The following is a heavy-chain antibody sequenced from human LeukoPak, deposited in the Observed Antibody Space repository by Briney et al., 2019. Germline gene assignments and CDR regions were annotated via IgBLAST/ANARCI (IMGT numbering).Heavy chain of an antibody. CDR1: GFTFSNSA. J-gene: IGHJ4*02. CDR3: AKDDRIQARRYSYNY. CDR2: ISGSGART. Sequence: GGSLRLSCTASGFTFSNSAMSWVRQAPGKGLEWVSAISGSGARTYYADSVKGRFTISRDNSKNTLYLQMNSLRAEDTAVYYCAKDDRIQARRYSYNYWGQGTLVTVSS. D-gene: IGHD5-18*01. V-gene: IGHV3-23*01.